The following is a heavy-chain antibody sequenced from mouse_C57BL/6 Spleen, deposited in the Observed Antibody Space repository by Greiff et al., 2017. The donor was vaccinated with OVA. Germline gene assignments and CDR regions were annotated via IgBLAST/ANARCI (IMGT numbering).Heavy chain of an antibody. CDR3: ARYNYYGSSYFDY. J-gene: IGHJ2*01. D-gene: IGHD1-1*01. CDR2: IDPSDSYT. V-gene: IGHV1-69*01. Sequence: QVQLKQPGAELVMPGASVKLSCKASGYTFTSYWMHWVKQRPGQGLEWIGEIDPSDSYTNYNQKFKGKSTLTVDKSSSTAYMQLSSLTSEDSAVYYCARYNYYGSSYFDYWGQGTTLTVSS. CDR1: GYTFTSYW.